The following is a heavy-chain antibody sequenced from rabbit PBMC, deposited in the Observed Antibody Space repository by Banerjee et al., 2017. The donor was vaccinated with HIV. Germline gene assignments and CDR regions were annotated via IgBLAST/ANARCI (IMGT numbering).Heavy chain of an antibody. V-gene: IGHV1S45*01. Sequence: QEQLVESGGGLVQPGGSLKVTCKASGFSFSNKYVMCWVRQAPGKGLEWIGCIYTDSSNTWYASWAKGRFTISKASWTTVTLQMTSLTAADTATYFCARDLWYPLNLWGQGTLVTVS. CDR2: IYTDSSNT. J-gene: IGHJ4*01. D-gene: IGHD7-1*01. CDR1: GFSFSNKYV. CDR3: ARDLWYPLNL.